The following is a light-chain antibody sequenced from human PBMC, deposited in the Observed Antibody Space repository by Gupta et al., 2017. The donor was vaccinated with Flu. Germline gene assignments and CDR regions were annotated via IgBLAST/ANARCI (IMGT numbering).Light chain of an antibody. V-gene: IGLV1-44*01. CDR1: RSNIGSNT. CDR3: AAWDDSMNGVV. Sequence: QSVLTPPPSASGTPGQRVTVSCSGSRSNIGSNTVSWYQQLPGTAPKLLIYSNNRRPSGVPARFSGSKSGTSASLAISGLQAEDEADYYCAAWDDSMNGVVFGGGTKLTVL. CDR2: SNN. J-gene: IGLJ2*01.